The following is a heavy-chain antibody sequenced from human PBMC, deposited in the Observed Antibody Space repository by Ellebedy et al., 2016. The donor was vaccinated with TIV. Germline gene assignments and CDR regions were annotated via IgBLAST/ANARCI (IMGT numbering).Heavy chain of an antibody. Sequence: SETLSLXXAVYGGSFSDYYWTWIRQPPGKGLEWIGEINHGGSTNYNPSLKSRVTISVDTSKNQFSLKMNSVTAADTAVYRCARAGTWVGASTLFDYWGQGTLVTVSP. CDR3: ARAGTWVGASTLFDY. CDR2: INHGGST. CDR1: GGSFSDYY. V-gene: IGHV4-34*01. D-gene: IGHD1-26*01. J-gene: IGHJ4*02.